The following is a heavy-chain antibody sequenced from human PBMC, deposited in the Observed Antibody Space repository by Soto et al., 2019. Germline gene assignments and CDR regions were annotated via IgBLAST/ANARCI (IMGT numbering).Heavy chain of an antibody. J-gene: IGHJ6*02. CDR2: ISDDGDST. D-gene: IGHD5-18*01. CDR3: AKSLSTAVNYGLDV. V-gene: IGHV3-23*01. Sequence: EVQLLESGGGLVQPGGSLRLSCGASGSTFSDNAMTWARQAPGKGLAWVSSISDDGDSTYYADSVKGRSTISRDNSKNTLFLQMSSLGAEETTVYYCAKSLSTAVNYGLDVWGQGTWVTVSS. CDR1: GSTFSDNA.